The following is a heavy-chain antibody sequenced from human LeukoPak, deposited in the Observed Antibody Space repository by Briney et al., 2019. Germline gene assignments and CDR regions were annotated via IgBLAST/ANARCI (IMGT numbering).Heavy chain of an antibody. CDR1: GFTFSSYS. Sequence: KPGGSLRLSCAASGFTFSSYSMNWVRQAPGKGLEWVSSISSSSSYIYYADSVKGRFTISRDNAKNSLYLQMNSLRAEDTALYYCARGLSGYYDSSGYLYFDYWGQGTLVTVSS. CDR2: ISSSSSYI. V-gene: IGHV3-21*01. J-gene: IGHJ4*02. D-gene: IGHD3-22*01. CDR3: ARGLSGYYDSSGYLYFDY.